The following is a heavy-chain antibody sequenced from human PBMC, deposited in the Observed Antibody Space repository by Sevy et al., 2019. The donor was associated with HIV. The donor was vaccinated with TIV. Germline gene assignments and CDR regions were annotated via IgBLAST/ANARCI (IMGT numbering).Heavy chain of an antibody. Sequence: GGSLRLSCAASGFTFSSYSMNWVRQAPGKGLEWVSSISSSSSYIYYADSVKGRFTISRDNAKNSLYLQMNSLRAEDTAVYYCARPYYYGSGRAPGYYYYYGMDVWGQGTTVTVSS. V-gene: IGHV3-21*01. CDR1: GFTFSSYS. CDR3: ARPYYYGSGRAPGYYYYYGMDV. CDR2: ISSSSSYI. J-gene: IGHJ6*02. D-gene: IGHD3-10*01.